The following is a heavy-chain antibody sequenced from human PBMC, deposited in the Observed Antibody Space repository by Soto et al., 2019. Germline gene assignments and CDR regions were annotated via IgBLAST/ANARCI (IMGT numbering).Heavy chain of an antibody. CDR1: GCTFTSYG. J-gene: IGHJ6*03. D-gene: IGHD3-10*01. Sequence: ASVKVSCKAPGCTFTSYGISWVRQAPGQGLEWMGWISAYNGNTNYAQKLQGRVTMTTDTSTSTAYMELRSLRSDDTAVYYCARGPMVRGVIMFPYMDVWGKGTTVTVSS. CDR3: ARGPMVRGVIMFPYMDV. V-gene: IGHV1-18*01. CDR2: ISAYNGNT.